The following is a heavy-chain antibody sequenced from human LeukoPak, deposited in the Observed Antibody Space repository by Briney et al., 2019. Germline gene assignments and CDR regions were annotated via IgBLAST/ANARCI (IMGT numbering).Heavy chain of an antibody. Sequence: WASVKVSCKASGGTFSSYAISWVRQAPGQGLEWMGGIIPIFGTANYAQKFQGRVTITADESTSTAYMELSSLRPEDTAVYYCARVRGIAAAPSFTYYFDYWGQGTLVTVSS. CDR3: ARVRGIAAAPSFTYYFDY. CDR1: GGTFSSYA. D-gene: IGHD6-13*01. V-gene: IGHV1-69*13. CDR2: IIPIFGTA. J-gene: IGHJ4*02.